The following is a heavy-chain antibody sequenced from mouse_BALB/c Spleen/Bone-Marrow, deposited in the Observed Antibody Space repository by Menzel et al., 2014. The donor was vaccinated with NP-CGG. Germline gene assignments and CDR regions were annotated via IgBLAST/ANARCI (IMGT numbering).Heavy chain of an antibody. V-gene: IGHV2-2*02. CDR2: IWSGGST. J-gene: IGHJ3*01. CDR3: ARNSGGFAY. Sequence: VKVVESGPGLVQPSQSLSITCTVSGFSLTSYGVHWVRQSPGKGLEWLGVIWSGGSTDYNAAFISRLSISKDNSKSQVFFKMSSLQANDTAIYYCARNSGGFAYWGQGTLVTVSA. CDR1: GFSLTSYG.